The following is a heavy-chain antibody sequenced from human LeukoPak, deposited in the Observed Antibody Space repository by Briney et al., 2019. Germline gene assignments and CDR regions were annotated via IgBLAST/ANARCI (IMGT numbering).Heavy chain of an antibody. CDR3: AKDETTSGINYFHY. Sequence: QPVGSLRLSCAASGFTFSTYAMSWVRQAPGEGLEWVSGIIGSGGGRYYADSVKGRFTISRDNSRNTLSLEMSSLRAEDTAIYFCAKDETTSGINYFHYWGQGILVTVSS. CDR2: IIGSGGGR. J-gene: IGHJ4*02. D-gene: IGHD1-1*01. V-gene: IGHV3-23*01. CDR1: GFTFSTYA.